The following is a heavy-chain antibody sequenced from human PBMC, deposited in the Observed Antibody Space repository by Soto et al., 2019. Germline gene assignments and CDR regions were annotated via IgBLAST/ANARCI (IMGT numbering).Heavy chain of an antibody. V-gene: IGHV3-23*01. J-gene: IGHJ4*02. D-gene: IGHD3-16*01. CDR3: AKVPGYDYVWGTYYYFDY. CDR2: ISSGGSST. Sequence: PGGSLRLSCAASGFTFNNYAMSWVRQAPGKGLERVSSISSGGSSTYYADSVKGRFTIFRDNSKNILYLQMNSLRAEDTAVYYFAKVPGYDYVWGTYYYFDYWGRGALVTVSS. CDR1: GFTFNNYA.